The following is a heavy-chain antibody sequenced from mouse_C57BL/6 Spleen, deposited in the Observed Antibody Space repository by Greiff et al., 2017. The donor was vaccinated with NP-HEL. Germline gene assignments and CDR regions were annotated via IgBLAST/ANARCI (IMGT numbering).Heavy chain of an antibody. Sequence: EVKLMESGGGLVKPGGSLKLSCAASGFTFSDYGMHWVRQAPEKGLEWVAYISSGSSTIYYADTVKGRFTISRDNAKNTLCLQMTSLRSEDTAMYYCARDPYYFDYWGQGTTLTVSS. CDR2: ISSGSSTI. J-gene: IGHJ2*01. V-gene: IGHV5-17*01. CDR3: ARDPYYFDY. CDR1: GFTFSDYG.